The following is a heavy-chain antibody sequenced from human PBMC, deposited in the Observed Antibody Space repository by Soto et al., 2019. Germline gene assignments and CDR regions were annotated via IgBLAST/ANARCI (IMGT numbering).Heavy chain of an antibody. CDR3: ARDSDYDSSVYHLFDY. Sequence: ASVKVSCKASGYTFTGYYMHWVRQAPGQGLEWMGWINPNSGGTNYAQKNQGWVTMTRDTSISTAYMELSRLRSDDTAVFYCARDSDYDSSVYHLFDYWGQGPLVTVSS. D-gene: IGHD3-22*01. CDR1: GYTFTGYY. CDR2: INPNSGGT. J-gene: IGHJ4*02. V-gene: IGHV1-2*04.